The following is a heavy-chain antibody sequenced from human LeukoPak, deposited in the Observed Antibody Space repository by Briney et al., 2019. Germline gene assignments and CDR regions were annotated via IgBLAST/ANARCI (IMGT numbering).Heavy chain of an antibody. J-gene: IGHJ4*02. CDR3: AKDGGYCSGGSCYAEFLDY. D-gene: IGHD2-15*01. CDR1: GFTFSSYA. CDR2: ISGSGGST. V-gene: IGHV3-23*01. Sequence: GGSLRLSCAASGFTFSSYAMSWVRQAPGKGLEWVSAISGSGGSTYYADSVKGRFTISRDNSKNTLYLQMNSLRAEDTAVYYCAKDGGYCSGGSCYAEFLDYWGQGTLVTVSS.